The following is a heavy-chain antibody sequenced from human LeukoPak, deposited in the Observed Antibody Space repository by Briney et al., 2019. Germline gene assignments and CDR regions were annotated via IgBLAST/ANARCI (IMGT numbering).Heavy chain of an antibody. CDR1: GGSISSYY. Sequence: HPSETLSLTCTVSGGSISSYYWSWIRQPPGKGLEWIGYIYYSGSTNYNPSLKSRVTISVDTSKNQFSLKLSSVTAADTAVYYCARGELELPSADYWGQGTLVTVSS. D-gene: IGHD1-7*01. V-gene: IGHV4-59*01. CDR2: IYYSGST. CDR3: ARGELELPSADY. J-gene: IGHJ4*02.